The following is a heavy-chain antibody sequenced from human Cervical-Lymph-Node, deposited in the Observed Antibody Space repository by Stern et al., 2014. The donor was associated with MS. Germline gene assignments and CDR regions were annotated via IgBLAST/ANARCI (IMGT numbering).Heavy chain of an antibody. D-gene: IGHD3-3*01. Sequence: QVQLQESGPGLVKPSETLSLTCTVSGGSISSYYWSWIRQPPGKGLEWIGYIYYSGSTNYNPSLKSRVTISVDTSKNQFSLKLSSVTAADTAVYYCARDATIFGVVIPVYAWGQGTLVTVSS. CDR1: GGSISSYY. CDR2: IYYSGST. V-gene: IGHV4-59*01. J-gene: IGHJ5*02. CDR3: ARDATIFGVVIPVYA.